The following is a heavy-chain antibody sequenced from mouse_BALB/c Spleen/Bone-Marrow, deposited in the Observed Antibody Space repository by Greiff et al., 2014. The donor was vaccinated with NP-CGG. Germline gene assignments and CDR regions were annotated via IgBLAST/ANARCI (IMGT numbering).Heavy chain of an antibody. Sequence: QVQLQQPGAEQMQPGASVKISCKATGYTFSNYWIEWVKQRPGHGLEWIGEILPGNTNANYNEKFKGRATFTANTSSNTAYMQRSSLTSEDSAVYYCARGWYSMDDWGQGTSVTVSS. CDR3: ARGWYSMDD. CDR1: GYTFSNYW. CDR2: ILPGNTNA. V-gene: IGHV1-9*01. J-gene: IGHJ4*01.